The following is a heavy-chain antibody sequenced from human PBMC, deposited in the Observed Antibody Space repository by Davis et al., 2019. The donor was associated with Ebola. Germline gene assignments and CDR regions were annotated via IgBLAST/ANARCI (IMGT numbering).Heavy chain of an antibody. J-gene: IGHJ4*02. V-gene: IGHV1-2*02. CDR1: GYTFTGYY. D-gene: IGHD6-13*01. CDR2: INPNSGGT. CDR3: ARDPSTSSWYVDY. Sequence: ASVKVSCKASGYTFTGYYMHWVRQAPGQGLEWMGWINPNSGGTNYAQKFQGRITMTRDTSISTAYMELSRLRSDDTAMYYCARDPSTSSWYVDYCGQGTLVTVSS.